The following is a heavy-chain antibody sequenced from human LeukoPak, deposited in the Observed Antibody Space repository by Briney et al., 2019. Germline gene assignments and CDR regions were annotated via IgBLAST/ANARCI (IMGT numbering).Heavy chain of an antibody. CDR2: IYYSGST. CDR3: ARVFDVWGSYRYSAFDI. Sequence: SETLSLTCTVSGGSISSSRYYWSWIRQPPGKGLEWIGYIYYSGSTNYNPSLKSRVTISVDTSKNQFSLKLSSVTAADTAVYYCARVFDVWGSYRYSAFDIWGQGTMVTVSS. V-gene: IGHV4-61*01. D-gene: IGHD3-16*02. J-gene: IGHJ3*02. CDR1: GGSISSSRYY.